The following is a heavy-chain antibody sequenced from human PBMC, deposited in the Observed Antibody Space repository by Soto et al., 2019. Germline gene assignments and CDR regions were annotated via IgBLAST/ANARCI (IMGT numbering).Heavy chain of an antibody. J-gene: IGHJ4*01. Sequence: VQLVESGGGLLQPGGSLRLSCAASGFTFTYAWMDWVRQAPGKGLEWVGRIKSKTDGATTDYAAPVKGRFSISRDDSKNTLYLQMNSLKTEDTGVYYCATVHTTVTFDSWGHGTLVTVSS. CDR3: ATVHTTVTFDS. CDR1: GFTFTYAW. CDR2: IKSKTDGATT. V-gene: IGHV3-15*07. D-gene: IGHD4-17*01.